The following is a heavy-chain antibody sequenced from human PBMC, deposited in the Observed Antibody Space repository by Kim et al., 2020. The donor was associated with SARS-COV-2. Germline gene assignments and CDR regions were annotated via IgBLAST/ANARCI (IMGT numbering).Heavy chain of an antibody. D-gene: IGHD4-17*01. CDR2: IYYSGST. Sequence: SETLSLTCTVSGGSISSYYWSWIRQPPGKGLEWIGDIYYSGSTNFNPSHKSRVTISVDTYNNQSSLKLSSVTAADTAVYYCSICGDYLPNWFDPWGQGTLGTVSS. J-gene: IGHJ5*02. V-gene: IGHV4-59*13. CDR3: SICGDYLPNWFDP. CDR1: GGSISSYY.